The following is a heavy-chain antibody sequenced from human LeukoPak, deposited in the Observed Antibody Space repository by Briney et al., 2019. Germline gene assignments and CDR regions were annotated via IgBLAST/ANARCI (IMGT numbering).Heavy chain of an antibody. CDR1: GYTFTSYG. V-gene: IGHV1-18*01. Sequence: AASVKVSCKASGYTFTSYGISWVRQAPGQGLEWMGWISAYNGNTNCAQKLQGRVTMTTDTSTSTAYMELRSLRSDDTAVYYCARDSPYYYDSSGYSSYFDYWGQGTLVTVSS. J-gene: IGHJ4*02. CDR3: ARDSPYYYDSSGYSSYFDY. D-gene: IGHD3-22*01. CDR2: ISAYNGNT.